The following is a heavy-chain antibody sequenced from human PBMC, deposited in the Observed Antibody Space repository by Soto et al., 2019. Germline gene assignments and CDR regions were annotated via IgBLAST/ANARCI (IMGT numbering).Heavy chain of an antibody. D-gene: IGHD3-10*01. CDR3: ARDRATGNYHYGMEF. CDR1: GGSISSYY. J-gene: IGHJ6*02. V-gene: IGHV4-59*01. CDR2: IYYSGST. Sequence: SETLSLTCTVSGGSISSYYWSWIRQPPGKGLEWIGYIYYSGSTNYNPSLKSRVTISVDTSKNQFSLKLSSVTAADTAVYYCARDRATGNYHYGMEFWGQGTTVTV.